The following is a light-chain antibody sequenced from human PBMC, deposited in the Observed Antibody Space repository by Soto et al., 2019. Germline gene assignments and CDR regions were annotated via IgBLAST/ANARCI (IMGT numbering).Light chain of an antibody. J-gene: IGKJ1*01. CDR2: KAS. CDR1: QSISSW. Sequence: DMQMTQSPSTLSASVGDRVTITYRASQSISSWLAWYQQKPGKAPKLLIYKASSLESGVPSRFSGSGSGTAFTLTISSLQPDDFATYYCQQYISYSSWTFGQGTKVEIK. CDR3: QQYISYSSWT. V-gene: IGKV1-5*03.